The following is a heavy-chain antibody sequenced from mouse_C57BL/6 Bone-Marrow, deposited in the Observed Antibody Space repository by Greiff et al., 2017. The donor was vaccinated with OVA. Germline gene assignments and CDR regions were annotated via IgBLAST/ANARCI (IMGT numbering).Heavy chain of an antibody. V-gene: IGHV1-59*01. D-gene: IGHD2-3*01. Sequence: QVQLQQPGAELVRPGTSVKLSCKASGYTFTSYWMHWVKQRPGQGLEWIGVIDPSDSYTNYNQKFKGKATLTVDTSSSTAYMQLSSLTSEDSAVYYCARAGGDGPYAMDYWGQGTSVTVSS. J-gene: IGHJ4*01. CDR3: ARAGGDGPYAMDY. CDR2: IDPSDSYT. CDR1: GYTFTSYW.